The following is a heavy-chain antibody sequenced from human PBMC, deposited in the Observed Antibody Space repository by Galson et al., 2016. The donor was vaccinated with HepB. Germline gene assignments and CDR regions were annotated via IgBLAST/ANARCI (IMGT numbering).Heavy chain of an antibody. D-gene: IGHD2-21*01. Sequence: SLRLSCAASGFSFRNYGMHWVRQAPGKGLDWVSAISADGTNKYYADSVKGRFTISRDNSKNTLSLQMNSLRAEDTAVDYCVAVKEYFQHWGQGTLVTVSS. V-gene: IGHV3-30*03. CDR3: VAVKEYFQH. J-gene: IGHJ1*01. CDR2: ISADGTNK. CDR1: GFSFRNYG.